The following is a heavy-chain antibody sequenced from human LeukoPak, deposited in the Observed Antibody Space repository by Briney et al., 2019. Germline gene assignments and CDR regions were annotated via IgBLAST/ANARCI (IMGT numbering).Heavy chain of an antibody. CDR2: ITAGNGNT. J-gene: IGHJ5*01. CDR1: GYNFNSYG. CDR3: AASGYCSGGRCLNWFDS. D-gene: IGHD2-15*01. V-gene: IGHV1-18*01. Sequence: GASVKVSCKASGYNFNSYGIGWVRQAPRQGLEWMGWITAGNGNTNYAQKVQGRVTMTTGTSTSTAYMELRSLRSDDTAVYYCAASGYCSGGRCLNWFDSWGQGTLVTVSS.